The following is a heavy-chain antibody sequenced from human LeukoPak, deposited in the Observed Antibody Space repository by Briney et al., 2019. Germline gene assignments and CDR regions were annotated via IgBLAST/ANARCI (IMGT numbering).Heavy chain of an antibody. V-gene: IGHV4-61*02. CDR3: ARDIAARSQIMDV. CDR2: IYTSGST. Sequence: PSETLSLTCTVSGGSISSGGYYWSWIRQPPGKGLEWIGRIYTSGSTNYNPSLKSRATMSVDTSKNQFSLKLSSVTAADTAVYYCARDIAARSQIMDVWGKGTTVTVSS. J-gene: IGHJ6*03. CDR1: GGSISSGGYY. D-gene: IGHD6-6*01.